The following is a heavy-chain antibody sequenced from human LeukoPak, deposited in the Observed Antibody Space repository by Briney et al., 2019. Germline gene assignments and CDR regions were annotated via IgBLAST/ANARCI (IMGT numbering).Heavy chain of an antibody. D-gene: IGHD3-22*01. CDR3: ARPYSSGYLFGPKYFQH. V-gene: IGHV4-34*01. CDR1: GGSFSGYY. J-gene: IGHJ1*01. CDR2: INHSGST. Sequence: PSETLSLTCAVYGGSFSGYYWSWIRQPPGKGLEWIGEINHSGSTNYNPSLKSRVTISVDTSKNQFSLKLSSVTAADTAVYYCARPYSSGYLFGPKYFQHWGQGTLVTVSS.